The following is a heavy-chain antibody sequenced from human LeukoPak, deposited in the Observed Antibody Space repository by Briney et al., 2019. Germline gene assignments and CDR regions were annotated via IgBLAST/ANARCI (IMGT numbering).Heavy chain of an antibody. CDR3: ARDITGTTGLGVDAFDI. Sequence: PGGSLRLSCVASGFTFSSSWMSWVRQAPGKGLEWVANIKQDGSEKYYVDSVKGRFTISRGNAKNSLYLQMNSLRAEDTAVYYCARDITGTTGLGVDAFDIWGQGTMVTVSS. CDR1: GFTFSSSW. CDR2: IKQDGSEK. V-gene: IGHV3-7*01. J-gene: IGHJ3*02. D-gene: IGHD1-20*01.